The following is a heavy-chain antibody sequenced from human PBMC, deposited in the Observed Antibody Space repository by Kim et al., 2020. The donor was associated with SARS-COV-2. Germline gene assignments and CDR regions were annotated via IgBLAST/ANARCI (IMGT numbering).Heavy chain of an antibody. CDR2: GKP. V-gene: IGHV1-18*01. J-gene: IGHJ4*02. Sequence: GKPNYAQKLQGRVTMTTDTSTSTAYMELRSLRSDDTAVYYCATRGSYLDYWGQGTLVTVSS. D-gene: IGHD1-26*01. CDR3: ATRGSYLDY.